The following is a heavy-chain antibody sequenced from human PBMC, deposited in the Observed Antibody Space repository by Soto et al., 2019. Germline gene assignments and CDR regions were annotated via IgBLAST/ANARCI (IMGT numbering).Heavy chain of an antibody. CDR1: GYTFTGYY. Sequence: ASLKVYCKASGYTFTGYYMHWVRQAPGQGLEWMGWINPNSGGTNYAQKFQGRVTMTRDTSISTAYMELSRLRSDDTAVYYCASLFTVTTAEVMDVWVQATTFSVS. CDR2: INPNSGGT. D-gene: IGHD4-17*01. CDR3: ASLFTVTTAEVMDV. V-gene: IGHV1-2*02. J-gene: IGHJ6*02.